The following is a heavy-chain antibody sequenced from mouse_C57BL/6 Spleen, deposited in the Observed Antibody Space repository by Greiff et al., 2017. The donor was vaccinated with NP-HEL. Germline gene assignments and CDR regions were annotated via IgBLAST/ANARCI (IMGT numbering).Heavy chain of an antibody. CDR2: IDPSDSYT. V-gene: IGHV1-69*01. CDR1: GYTFTSYW. CDR3: ARSDYGNYGYYAMDY. Sequence: QVQLQQPGAELVMPGASVKLSCKASGYTFTSYWMHWVKQRPGQGLEWIGEIDPSDSYTNYNQKFKGKSTLTVDKSSSTAYTQLSSLTSEDSAVYYCARSDYGNYGYYAMDYWGQGTSVTVSS. J-gene: IGHJ4*01. D-gene: IGHD2-1*01.